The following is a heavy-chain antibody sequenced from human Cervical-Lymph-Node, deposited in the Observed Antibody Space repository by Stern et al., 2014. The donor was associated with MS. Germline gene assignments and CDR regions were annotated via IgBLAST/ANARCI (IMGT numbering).Heavy chain of an antibody. Sequence: EVQLVESGGGLVQPGGSLRLSRAASGFTFSPYWMPWVGQTPGKGLVWVSSINSDAISTTYADSVKDRFSISRDNDKNTLYLQMNSLRAEDTAVYYCARGVMVAATYAYDIWGQGTMVTISS. V-gene: IGHV3-74*01. D-gene: IGHD2-15*01. CDR3: ARGVMVAATYAYDI. CDR2: INSDAIST. J-gene: IGHJ3*02. CDR1: GFTFSPYW.